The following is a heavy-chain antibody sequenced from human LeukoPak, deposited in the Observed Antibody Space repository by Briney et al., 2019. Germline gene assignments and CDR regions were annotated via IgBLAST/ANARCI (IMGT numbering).Heavy chain of an antibody. D-gene: IGHD2-15*01. CDR2: IYYSGST. CDR3: ARDQAKSVASYDY. J-gene: IGHJ4*02. Sequence: SETLSLTCTVSGGSISSGGYYWSWIRQHPGKGLEWIGYIYYSGSTYYNPSLKSRVTISVDTSKNQFSLKLSSVTAADTAVYYCARDQAKSVASYDYWGQGTLVTVSS. V-gene: IGHV4-31*03. CDR1: GGSISSGGYY.